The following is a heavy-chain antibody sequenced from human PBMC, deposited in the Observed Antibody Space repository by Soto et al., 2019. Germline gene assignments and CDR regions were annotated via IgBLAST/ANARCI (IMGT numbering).Heavy chain of an antibody. CDR1: GFTFSDYY. CDR2: ISSSGRTM. CDR3: AKRGFSSGWYAES. V-gene: IGHV3-11*01. D-gene: IGHD6-19*01. J-gene: IGHJ5*02. Sequence: QVQLVESGGGLVKPGGSLRLSCAASGFTFSDYYMSWIRQAPGKGLEWVSYISSSGRTMYYADSVKGRFTISRDNSKNTLFLQMNSLRAEDTAVYYCAKRGFSSGWYAESWGQGTPVTVSS.